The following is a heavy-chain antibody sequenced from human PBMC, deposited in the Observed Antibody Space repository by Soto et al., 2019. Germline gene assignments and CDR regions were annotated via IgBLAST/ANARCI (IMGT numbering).Heavy chain of an antibody. CDR1: GFSFNMYG. Sequence: PGGSLRLSCEASGFSFNMYGMHWVRQAPAKGLEWVAVTWYDGSTTYYADSVRGRFTVSRDNPNNKLYLQMDSLRAEDTAAYYCVRDSQWELTNAFEVWGQGTTVTVSS. J-gene: IGHJ3*01. CDR3: VRDSQWELTNAFEV. CDR2: TWYDGSTT. V-gene: IGHV3-33*01. D-gene: IGHD1-7*01.